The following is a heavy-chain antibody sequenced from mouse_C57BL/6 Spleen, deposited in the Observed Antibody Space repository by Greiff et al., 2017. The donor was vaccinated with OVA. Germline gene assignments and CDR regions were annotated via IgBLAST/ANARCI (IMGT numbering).Heavy chain of an antibody. CDR1: GFTFSDYY. CDR2: ISNGGGST. D-gene: IGHD4-1*01. Sequence: EVKVEESGGGLVQPGGSLKLSCAASGFTFSDYYMYWVRQTPEKRLEWVAYISNGGGSTYYPDTVKGRFTISRDNAKNTLYLQMSRLKSEDTAMYYCARHGLGRYYYAMDYWGQGTSVTVSS. CDR3: ARHGLGRYYYAMDY. J-gene: IGHJ4*01. V-gene: IGHV5-12*01.